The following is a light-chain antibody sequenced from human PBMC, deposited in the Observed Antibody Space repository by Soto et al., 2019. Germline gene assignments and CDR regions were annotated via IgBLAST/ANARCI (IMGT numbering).Light chain of an antibody. CDR3: QQYGNSPTT. CDR2: AAS. V-gene: IGKV3-20*01. J-gene: IGKJ5*01. CDR1: QSVNSRF. Sequence: EIVLTQSPGTLSLSPGERATHSCRASQSVNSRFLAWYQQRIGQAPRLLIHAASSRAAGIPDRFSGSGSGTDFTLTISRLEPEDFAVYFCQQYGNSPTTFGQGTRLEIK.